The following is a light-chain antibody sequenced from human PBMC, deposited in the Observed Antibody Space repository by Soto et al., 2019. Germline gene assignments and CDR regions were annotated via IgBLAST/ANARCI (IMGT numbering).Light chain of an antibody. Sequence: DIQMTQSPSSLSASVGDRVTITCRASQSISSYLNWYQQKPGKAPKLLIYAASSLQSGVPSRFSGSGSGTDFTLTISSLQPGDFATYYCQQSYSIPITFGQGTRLEI. J-gene: IGKJ5*01. CDR3: QQSYSIPIT. CDR1: QSISSY. CDR2: AAS. V-gene: IGKV1-39*01.